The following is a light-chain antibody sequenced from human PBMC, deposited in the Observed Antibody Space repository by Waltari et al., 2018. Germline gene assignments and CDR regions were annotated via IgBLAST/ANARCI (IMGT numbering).Light chain of an antibody. CDR2: AAS. CDR3: QQSYTTPFT. V-gene: IGKV1-39*01. Sequence: DIRMTQSPSSLSASVGDRVTITCRASESIDTYLNWYQHKPGKAPEPLMYAASILQGGVPSRFTGSGTGTYFTLTINSLQPEDFATYYCQQSYTTPFTFGPGTKVD. J-gene: IGKJ3*01. CDR1: ESIDTY.